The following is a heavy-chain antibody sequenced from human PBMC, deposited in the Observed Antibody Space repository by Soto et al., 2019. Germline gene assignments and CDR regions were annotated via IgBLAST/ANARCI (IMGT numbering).Heavy chain of an antibody. D-gene: IGHD3-22*01. CDR1: GGSISSGDYY. V-gene: IGHV4-30-4*01. Sequence: PSETLSLTCTVSGGSISSGDYYWSWIRQPPGKGLEWIGYIYYSGSTYYNPSLKSRVTISVDTSKNPFSLKLSSVTAADTAVYYCAREARYDSSGYRDYYFDYWGQGTLVTVS. J-gene: IGHJ4*02. CDR2: IYYSGST. CDR3: AREARYDSSGYRDYYFDY.